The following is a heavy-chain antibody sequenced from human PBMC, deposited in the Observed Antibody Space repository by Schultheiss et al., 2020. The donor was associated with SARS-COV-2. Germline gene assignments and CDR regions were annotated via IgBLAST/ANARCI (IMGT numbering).Heavy chain of an antibody. J-gene: IGHJ4*02. Sequence: SQTLSLTCAVSGYSISSGYYWGWIRQPPGKGLEWIGSIYHSGSTYYNPSLKSLVTMSLDTSKNHFSLKLSSVTAADTAVYYCARSGLGASFDYWGQGTLVTVSS. CDR2: IYHSGST. CDR1: GYSISSGYY. D-gene: IGHD5-12*01. CDR3: ARSGLGASFDY. V-gene: IGHV4-38-2*01.